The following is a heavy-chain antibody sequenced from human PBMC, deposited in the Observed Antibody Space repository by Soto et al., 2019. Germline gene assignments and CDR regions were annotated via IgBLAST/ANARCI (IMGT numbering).Heavy chain of an antibody. CDR1: GFTFPDYW. V-gene: IGHV3-7*03. J-gene: IGHJ6*02. Sequence: EVQLVESGGGVVQPGGSLRLSCAASGFTFPDYWMSWVRQAPGKGLEWVANIKQDEGEKFYVDSVKGRFIISRDNARNLLYLQMNSLRLEDTALYYCARVGITVSSDYYYAMDVWGQGTTVTFSS. CDR2: IKQDEGEK. CDR3: ARVGITVSSDYYYAMDV. D-gene: IGHD3-10*01.